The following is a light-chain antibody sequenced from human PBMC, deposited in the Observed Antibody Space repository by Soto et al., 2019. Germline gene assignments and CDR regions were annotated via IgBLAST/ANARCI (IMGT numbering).Light chain of an antibody. Sequence: EIVMTQSPLSLTVTPGEPASISCKSSQSLQHNNGNTLLDWYMQKPGQSPQLLIYLGSRRAPGAPDRVSGSGSGTDFTLRISTVEADDAAIYYCRQALQTPRTFGQGTKLEI. CDR1: QSLQHNNGNTL. CDR2: LGS. V-gene: IGKV2-28*01. CDR3: RQALQTPRT. J-gene: IGKJ1*01.